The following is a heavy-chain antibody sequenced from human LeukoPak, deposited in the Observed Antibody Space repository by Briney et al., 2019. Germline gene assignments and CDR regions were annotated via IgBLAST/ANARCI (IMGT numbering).Heavy chain of an antibody. CDR1: GFTFSSYG. Sequence: GGSLRLSCAPSGFTFSSYGMQWARQAPGKGLEWVAFIRYEGSNKYYADSVKGRFTISRDNSKNTLYLQMNSLRAEDTSVYYCAKDMRIMISLGDFDYWGQGILVTVSS. J-gene: IGHJ4*02. CDR2: IRYEGSNK. V-gene: IGHV3-30*02. D-gene: IGHD3-16*01. CDR3: AKDMRIMISLGDFDY.